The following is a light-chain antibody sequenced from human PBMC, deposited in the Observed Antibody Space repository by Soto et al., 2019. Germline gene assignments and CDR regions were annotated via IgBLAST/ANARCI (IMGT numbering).Light chain of an antibody. CDR2: GNS. CDR3: QSYDSSLSGWV. CDR1: SSHIGAGYD. Sequence: QSVLTQPPSVSGAPGQRVTISCTGSSSHIGAGYDVHWYQQLPGTAPKLLIYGNSNRPSGVPDRVSGSKSGTSASLAITGLLAEDEADYYCQSYDSSLSGWVFGGGTKLTVL. V-gene: IGLV1-40*01. J-gene: IGLJ3*02.